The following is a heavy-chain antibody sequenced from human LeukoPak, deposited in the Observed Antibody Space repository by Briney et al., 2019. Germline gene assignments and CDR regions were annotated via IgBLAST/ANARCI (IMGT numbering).Heavy chain of an antibody. J-gene: IGHJ6*02. Sequence: ASVKVSCKASGYTFTGYYMHWVRQAPGQGLEWMGRINPNSGGTNYAQKFQGRVTMTRDTSISTAYMELSRLRSDDTAVYYCARAGKYTSSWMVLWGQGTTVTVSS. CDR2: INPNSGGT. D-gene: IGHD6-13*01. CDR1: GYTFTGYY. V-gene: IGHV1-2*06. CDR3: ARAGKYTSSWMVL.